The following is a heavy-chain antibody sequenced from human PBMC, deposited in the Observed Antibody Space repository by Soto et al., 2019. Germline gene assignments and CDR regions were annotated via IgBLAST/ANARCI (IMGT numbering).Heavy chain of an antibody. J-gene: IGHJ6*02. CDR3: ARGGKSEPYYYYGMDV. CDR2: ISSSSSTI. Sequence: EVQLVESGGGLVQPGGSLRLSCAASGFTFSSYSMNWVRQAPGKGLEWVSYISSSSSTIYYADSVKGRFTISRDNAKNXLYLQMNSLRDEDTAVYYCARGGKSEPYYYYGMDVWGQGTTVTVSS. CDR1: GFTFSSYS. V-gene: IGHV3-48*02.